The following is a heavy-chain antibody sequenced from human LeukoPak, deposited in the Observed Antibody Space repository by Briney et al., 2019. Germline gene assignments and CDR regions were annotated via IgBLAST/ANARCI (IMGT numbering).Heavy chain of an antibody. CDR2: INHSGST. CDR3: ARGPGSSWYDY. CDR1: GGSFSGYY. J-gene: IGHJ4*02. V-gene: IGHV4-34*01. D-gene: IGHD6-13*01. Sequence: KASETLSLTCAVYGGSFSGYYWSWIRQPSGKGLEWIGEINHSGSTNYNPSLKSRVTISVDTSKNQFSLKLSSVTAADTAVYYCARGPGSSWYDYWGQGTLVTVSS.